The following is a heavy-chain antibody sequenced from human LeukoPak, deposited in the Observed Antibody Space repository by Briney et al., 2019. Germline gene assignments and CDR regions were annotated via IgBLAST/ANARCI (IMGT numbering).Heavy chain of an antibody. CDR2: ISGTGGST. CDR3: TKRPCLAAAGTAEYFQH. CDR1: GFTFSNYA. V-gene: IGHV3-23*01. J-gene: IGHJ1*01. Sequence: GGPLRLSCAASGFTFSNYAMSWVRQAPGKGLEWVSAISGTGGSTYYADSVKGRFTISRDNSKNTLYLQMNSLRAEDTAVYYCTKRPCLAAAGTAEYFQHWGQGTLVIASS. D-gene: IGHD6-13*01.